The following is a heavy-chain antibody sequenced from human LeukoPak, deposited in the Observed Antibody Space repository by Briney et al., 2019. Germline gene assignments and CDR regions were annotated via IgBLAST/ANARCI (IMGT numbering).Heavy chain of an antibody. V-gene: IGHV3-30-3*01. Sequence: AGGSLRLSCAASGFTFSSYAMHWVRQAPGKGLEWVAVISYDGSNKYYADSVKGRFTISRDNSKNTLYLQMNSLRAEDTAVYYCAKGGGSTIYYYYYYGMDVWGQGTTVTVSS. CDR2: ISYDGSNK. CDR1: GFTFSSYA. J-gene: IGHJ6*02. CDR3: AKGGGSTIYYYYYYGMDV. D-gene: IGHD3-9*01.